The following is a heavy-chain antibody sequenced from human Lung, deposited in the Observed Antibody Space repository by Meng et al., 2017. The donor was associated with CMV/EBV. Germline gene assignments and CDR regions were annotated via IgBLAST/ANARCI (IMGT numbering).Heavy chain of an antibody. CDR3: ARIDLWSGIEVFDI. Sequence: SGXXLVXPTQTLTLTCSFSGFSLSATGMRVSWIRQPPGGTLEWLARIDWDDDKFYSPYLKTRLSISKDTSKNQVVLRMTNMDPVDTATYYCARIDLWSGIEVFDIXGQGXKVTVSS. CDR1: GFSLSATGMR. CDR2: IDWDDDK. V-gene: IGHV2-70D*14. J-gene: IGHJ3*02. D-gene: IGHD3-3*01.